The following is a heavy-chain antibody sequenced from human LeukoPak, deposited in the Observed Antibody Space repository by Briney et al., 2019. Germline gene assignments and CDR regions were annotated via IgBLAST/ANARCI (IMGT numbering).Heavy chain of an antibody. CDR2: IYSGGST. V-gene: IGHV3-66*02. D-gene: IGHD2-2*01. Sequence: GGSLRLSCAASGFTVSSNYVSWVRQAPGKGLEWVSVIYSGGSTYYADSVKGRFTISRDNSKNTLYLQMNSLRAEDTAVYYCARDLGVVPAAIGYYYYMDVWGKGTTVTVSS. CDR1: GFTVSSNY. J-gene: IGHJ6*03. CDR3: ARDLGVVPAAIGYYYYMDV.